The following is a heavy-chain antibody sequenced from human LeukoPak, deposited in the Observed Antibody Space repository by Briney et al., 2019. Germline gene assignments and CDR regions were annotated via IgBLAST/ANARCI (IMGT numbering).Heavy chain of an antibody. D-gene: IGHD2-2*01. Sequence: SETLSLTCTVSGGSISSGGYYWSWIRQPAGKGLEWIGRIYTSGSTNYNPSLKSRVTISVDTSKNQFSLKLSSVTAADTAVYYCARARGYCSSTSCFMFDPWGQGTLVTVSS. V-gene: IGHV4-61*02. CDR2: IYTSGST. CDR1: GGSISSGGYY. J-gene: IGHJ5*02. CDR3: ARARGYCSSTSCFMFDP.